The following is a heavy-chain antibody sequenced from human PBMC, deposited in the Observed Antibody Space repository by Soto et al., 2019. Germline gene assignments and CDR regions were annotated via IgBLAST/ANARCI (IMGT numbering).Heavy chain of an antibody. V-gene: IGHV1-69*01. CDR2: FIPVYRTL. J-gene: IGHJ4*02. Sequence: QVLLVQSGAEVKKPGSSVKISCKASGGSFGNSAINWVRQTPGQGLEWLGGFIPVYRTLNYAQKFQGGVTITADESTGTAYMTLNSLASNDTAVYYCATGVIWIGYFTVDSWGQGTRVTVSS. CDR1: GGSFGNSA. CDR3: ATGVIWIGYFTVDS. D-gene: IGHD3-3*01.